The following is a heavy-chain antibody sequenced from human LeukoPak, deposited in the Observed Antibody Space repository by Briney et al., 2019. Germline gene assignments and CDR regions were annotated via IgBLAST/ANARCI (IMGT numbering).Heavy chain of an antibody. Sequence: PSETLSLTCTVSGGSISSYYWSWIRQPPGKGLEWIGYIYYSGSTNYNPSLKSRVTISVDTSKNQFSLKLSSVTAADTAVYYCAKDLFWWELIRINAFDIWGQGTMVTVSS. D-gene: IGHD2-15*01. CDR3: AKDLFWWELIRINAFDI. V-gene: IGHV4-59*12. J-gene: IGHJ3*02. CDR2: IYYSGST. CDR1: GGSISSYY.